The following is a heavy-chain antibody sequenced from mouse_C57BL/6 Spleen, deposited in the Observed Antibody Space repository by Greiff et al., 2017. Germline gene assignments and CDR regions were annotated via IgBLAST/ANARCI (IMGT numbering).Heavy chain of an antibody. Sequence: VMLVESGAELVRPGASVKLSCKASGYTFTSYGISWVKQRPGQGLEWFGEIYPRSGNTYYNEKFKGKATLTADKSSSTAYMELRSLTSEDSAVCFCEILRDYWGQGTSVTVSS. D-gene: IGHD1-1*01. CDR2: IYPRSGNT. V-gene: IGHV1-81*01. J-gene: IGHJ2*02. CDR3: EILRDY. CDR1: GYTFTSYG.